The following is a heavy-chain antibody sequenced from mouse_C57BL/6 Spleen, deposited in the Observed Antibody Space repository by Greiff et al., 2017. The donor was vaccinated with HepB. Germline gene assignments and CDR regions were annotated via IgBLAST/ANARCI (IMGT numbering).Heavy chain of an antibody. V-gene: IGHV3-6*01. CDR2: ISYDGSN. J-gene: IGHJ2*01. D-gene: IGHD3-3*01. CDR3: ARGGGTYYFDY. Sequence: EVKLMESGPGLVKPSQSLSLTCSVTGYSITSGYYWNWIRQFPGNQLEWMGYISYDGSNNYNPSLKNRISITRDTSKNQFFLKLNSVTTEDTATYYCARGGGTYYFDYWGQGTTLTVSS. CDR1: GYSITSGYY.